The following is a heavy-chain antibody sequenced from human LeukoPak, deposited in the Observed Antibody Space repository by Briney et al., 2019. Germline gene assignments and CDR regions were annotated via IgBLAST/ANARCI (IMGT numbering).Heavy chain of an antibody. CDR2: INVGNGNT. Sequence: ASVKVSCKASGYTFISYAMHWVRQAPGQRLEWMGWINVGNGNTKYSQDFQGRVTITRDTSASTAYMELSSLRFEDMAVYYCARERAGWDYYDSSGYYYPGFFDYWGQGTLVTVSS. J-gene: IGHJ4*02. CDR1: GYTFISYA. D-gene: IGHD3-22*01. CDR3: ARERAGWDYYDSSGYYYPGFFDY. V-gene: IGHV1-3*03.